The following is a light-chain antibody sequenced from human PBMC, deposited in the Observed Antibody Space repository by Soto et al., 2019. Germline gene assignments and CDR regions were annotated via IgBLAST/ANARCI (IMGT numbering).Light chain of an antibody. Sequence: DIQMTQSPSSLSASVGDRVTITCRASQSISSYLNWYQQKPGKATKILIYAASSLQSGVPSRLSGSGSGTYFTITIRRMQPKNFETYYIQKRYSTTTWTFGQGNKEEIK. V-gene: IGKV1-39*01. J-gene: IGKJ1*01. CDR3: QKRYSTTTWT. CDR2: AAS. CDR1: QSISSY.